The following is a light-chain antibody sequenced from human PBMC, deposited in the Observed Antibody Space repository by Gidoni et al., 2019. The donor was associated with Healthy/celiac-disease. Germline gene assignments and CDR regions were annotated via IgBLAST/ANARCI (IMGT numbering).Light chain of an antibody. CDR2: GAS. CDR1: QSVSSSY. Sequence: DIVLTQSPCTLSLSPGERATLSCRASQSVSSSYLAWYQQKPVQAPRLLIYGASTRATGIPDRCSGRGYGTDLTLTISRLEPEDFAVYYCKQYGRTFGKGNKVEIK. J-gene: IGKJ1*01. V-gene: IGKV3-20*01. CDR3: KQYGRT.